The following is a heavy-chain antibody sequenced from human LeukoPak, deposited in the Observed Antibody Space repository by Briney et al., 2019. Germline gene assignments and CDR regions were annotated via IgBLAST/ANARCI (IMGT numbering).Heavy chain of an antibody. CDR2: IIPIFGTA. CDR1: GGTFSIYA. CDR3: ASLGQVPAAIGWYFDY. J-gene: IGHJ4*02. Sequence: SVKVSCKASGGTFSIYAISWVRQAPGQGLEWMGGIIPIFGTANYAQKFQGRVTITADESTSTAYMELSSLRSEDTAVYYCASLGQVPAAIGWYFDYWGQGTLVTVSS. D-gene: IGHD2-2*01. V-gene: IGHV1-69*13.